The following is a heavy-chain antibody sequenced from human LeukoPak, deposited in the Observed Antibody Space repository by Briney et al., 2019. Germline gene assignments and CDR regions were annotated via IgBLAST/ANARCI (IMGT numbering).Heavy chain of an antibody. CDR3: ARDPNPSTSSPLNWFDP. V-gene: IGHV1-46*01. CDR2: INPSGGST. CDR1: GYTFTSYY. J-gene: IGHJ5*02. Sequence: GASVKVSCKASGYTFTSYYMHWVRQAPGQGLEWMGIINPSGGSTSYARKFQGRVTMTRDMSTSTVYMELSSLRSEDTAVYYCARDPNPSTSSPLNWFDPWGQGTLVTVSS. D-gene: IGHD2-2*01.